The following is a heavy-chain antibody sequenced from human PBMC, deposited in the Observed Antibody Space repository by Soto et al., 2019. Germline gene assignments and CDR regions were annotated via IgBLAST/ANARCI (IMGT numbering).Heavy chain of an antibody. CDR3: ARVVGHCSGGSCSGY. Sequence: EVQLVESGGGLVKPGGSLRLSCAASGFTFSSNAMNWVRQAPGKGLEWVSSISSSIRYIYYADSVKGRFTTSRDNAKESLYLQMNSLRAEDTAVYYCARVVGHCSGGSCSGYWGQGTLVTVFS. CDR1: GFTFSSNA. D-gene: IGHD2-15*01. J-gene: IGHJ4*02. CDR2: ISSSIRYI. V-gene: IGHV3-21*01.